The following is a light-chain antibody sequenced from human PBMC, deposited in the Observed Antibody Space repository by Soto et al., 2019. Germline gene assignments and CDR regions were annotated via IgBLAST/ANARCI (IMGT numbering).Light chain of an antibody. Sequence: QAVVTQEPSLTVSPGGTVTLTCASSTGAVTSGYYPSWFQQKPGQAPRALIYRTSHKHSWTPAWFSGSLLGVKAALTLSGVQPEDEAEYYCLIYYGGAYVFGTGTKVTVL. CDR1: TGAVTSGYY. V-gene: IGLV7-43*01. J-gene: IGLJ1*01. CDR2: RTS. CDR3: LIYYGGAYV.